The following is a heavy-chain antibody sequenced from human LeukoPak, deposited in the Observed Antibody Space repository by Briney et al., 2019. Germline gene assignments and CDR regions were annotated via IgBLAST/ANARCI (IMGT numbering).Heavy chain of an antibody. D-gene: IGHD2-8*01. CDR1: GYTFTGYY. V-gene: IGHV1-2*02. Sequence: ASVKVSCKASGYTFTGYYIHWVRQAPGQGREWMGWINPNSGGTKYAQKFQGRVTMTRDTSISTGYMELSRLRSDDTAVYYCARVNYCTKGVCVNFDYWGQGTLVTVSS. J-gene: IGHJ4*02. CDR3: ARVNYCTKGVCVNFDY. CDR2: INPNSGGT.